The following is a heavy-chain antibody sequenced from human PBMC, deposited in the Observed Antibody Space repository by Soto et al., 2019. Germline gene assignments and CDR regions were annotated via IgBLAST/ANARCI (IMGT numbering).Heavy chain of an antibody. J-gene: IGHJ4*02. CDR3: ARLRTRDYYFDY. CDR1: GGTFSSYA. CDR2: IIPIFGTA. D-gene: IGHD4-17*01. V-gene: IGHV1-69*13. Sequence: ASVKVSCKASGGTFSSYAISWVRQAPGQGLEWMGGIIPIFGTANYAQKFQGRVTITADESTSTAYMELSSLRSEDTAVYYCARLRTRDYYFDYWGQGTLVTVSS.